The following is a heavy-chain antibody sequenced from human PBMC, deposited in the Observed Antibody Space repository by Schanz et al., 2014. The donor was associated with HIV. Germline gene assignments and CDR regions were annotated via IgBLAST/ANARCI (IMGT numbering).Heavy chain of an antibody. CDR2: IYYSGST. J-gene: IGHJ6*02. Sequence: QVQLQQWGAGLLKPSETLTLTCLVHGGSFNGHYWTWIRQPPGKGLEWIGYIYYSGSTNYNPSLKSRVTISVDTSKNQFSLKLSSVTAADTAVYYCARVGRAAAGFIYYYGMDVWGQGTTVTVSS. CDR1: GGSFNGHY. V-gene: IGHV4-34*11. CDR3: ARVGRAAAGFIYYYGMDV. D-gene: IGHD6-13*01.